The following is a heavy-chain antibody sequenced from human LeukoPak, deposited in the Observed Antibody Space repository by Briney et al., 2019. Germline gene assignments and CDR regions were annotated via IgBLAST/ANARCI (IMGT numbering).Heavy chain of an antibody. J-gene: IGHJ4*02. Sequence: GGSLRLSCAASGFTFSSYAMSWVRQAPGKGLEWVSGISGSGGRTYYADSVKGRFTISRDNSKNTLYLQKNSLRAEDTAVYYCAKDISAGYHCDSSGYSFDYWGQGTLVTVSS. CDR3: AKDISAGYHCDSSGYSFDY. CDR1: GFTFSSYA. D-gene: IGHD3-22*01. V-gene: IGHV3-23*01. CDR2: ISGSGGRT.